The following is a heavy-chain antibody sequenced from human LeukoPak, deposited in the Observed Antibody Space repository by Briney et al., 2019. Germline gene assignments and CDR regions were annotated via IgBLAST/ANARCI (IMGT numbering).Heavy chain of an antibody. CDR2: ISVASNT. CDR3: VKGSSSSRPYYFDY. Sequence: PGGSLRLSCAASGLAFSSYAMSWVRQAPGKGLEWVSTISVASNTFYADSVKGRFTISRDNSRNTVYLQMTSLRADDTAVYYCVKGSSSSRPYYFDYWGQGTLVTVSS. J-gene: IGHJ4*02. D-gene: IGHD6-6*01. V-gene: IGHV3-23*01. CDR1: GLAFSSYA.